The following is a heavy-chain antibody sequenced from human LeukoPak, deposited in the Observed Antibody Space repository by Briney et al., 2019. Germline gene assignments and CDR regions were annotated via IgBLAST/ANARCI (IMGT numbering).Heavy chain of an antibody. D-gene: IGHD2-2*01. Sequence: ASVKVSCKASGYTFTSYGISWVRQAPGKGLEWMGGFDPEDGETIYAQKFQGRVTMTEDTSTDTAYMELSSLRSEDTAVYYCATGGGCSSTSCRNNWFDPWGQGTLVTVSS. V-gene: IGHV1-24*01. CDR2: FDPEDGET. CDR1: GYTFTSYG. CDR3: ATGGGCSSTSCRNNWFDP. J-gene: IGHJ5*02.